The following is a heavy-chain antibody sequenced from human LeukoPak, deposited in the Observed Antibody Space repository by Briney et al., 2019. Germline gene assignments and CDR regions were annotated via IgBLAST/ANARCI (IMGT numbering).Heavy chain of an antibody. CDR1: GFTLSTYW. CDR3: ARVPRGSGYSYAISYYYYMDV. J-gene: IGHJ6*03. V-gene: IGHV3-7*03. D-gene: IGHD5-18*01. CDR2: IKQDGSEK. Sequence: PGGSLRLSCAASGFTLSTYWMTWVRQAPGKGLEWVANIKQDGSEKYFVDSVKGRFTISRDNANNSLYLQMNSLRAEDTAVYYCARVPRGSGYSYAISYYYYMDVWGKGTTVTISS.